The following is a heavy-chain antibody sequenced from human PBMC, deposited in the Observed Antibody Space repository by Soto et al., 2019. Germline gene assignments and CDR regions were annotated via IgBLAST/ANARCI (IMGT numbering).Heavy chain of an antibody. CDR1: GYNFSKYW. J-gene: IGHJ6*04. CDR3: ARVPSYSNPRWGFYHYYGMDV. CDR2: IYPGDSDA. Sequence: GESLKISCKGSGYNFSKYWIGWVRQMPGKGLEWMGIIYPGDSDARYSPSLQGQVTISVDKSISTAYLQWSSLKASDTAMYYCARVPSYSNPRWGFYHYYGMDVWGKGPTVTVP. D-gene: IGHD4-4*01. V-gene: IGHV5-51*01.